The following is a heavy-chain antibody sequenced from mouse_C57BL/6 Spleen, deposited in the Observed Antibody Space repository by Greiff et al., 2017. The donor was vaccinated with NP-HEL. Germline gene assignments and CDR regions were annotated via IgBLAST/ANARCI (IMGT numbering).Heavy chain of an antibody. Sequence: QVQLQQPGAELVKPGASVKLSCKASGYTFTSYWMHWVKQRPGQGLEWIGMIHPNSGSTNYNEKFKSKATLTVDKSSSTAYMQLSSLTSEDSAVYYCARSGYGNYEGYFDYWGQGTTLTVSS. CDR2: IHPNSGST. D-gene: IGHD2-1*01. CDR1: GYTFTSYW. CDR3: ARSGYGNYEGYFDY. J-gene: IGHJ2*01. V-gene: IGHV1-64*01.